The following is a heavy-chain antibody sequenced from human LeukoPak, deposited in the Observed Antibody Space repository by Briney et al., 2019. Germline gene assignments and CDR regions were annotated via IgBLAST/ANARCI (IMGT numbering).Heavy chain of an antibody. CDR3: ARDQGSLTRSWYTGY. V-gene: IGHV1-2*06. CDR1: GYTFTGYY. D-gene: IGHD6-13*01. CDR2: INPYSGDT. Sequence: GASVKVSCKASGYTFTGYYMHWVRQAPGQGLEWMGRINPYSGDTNFAQKFQGRVTVTRDTSITTAYMDLSSLTPDDTAVYFCARDQGSLTRSWYTGYWGQGTQVTVSS. J-gene: IGHJ4*02.